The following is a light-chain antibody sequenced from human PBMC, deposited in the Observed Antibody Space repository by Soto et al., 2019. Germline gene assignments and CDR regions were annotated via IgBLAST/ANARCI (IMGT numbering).Light chain of an antibody. CDR1: SSNIGAGYD. Sequence: QSVLTQPPSVSGAPGQRVTISCTGSSSNIGAGYDVHWYQQLPGTAPKLLIYGNSNRPSGVPDRFSGSKSGTSASLAITELQAEDEADYYCQSYDSSLSGLVFGTGTKVTVL. V-gene: IGLV1-40*01. CDR3: QSYDSSLSGLV. CDR2: GNS. J-gene: IGLJ1*01.